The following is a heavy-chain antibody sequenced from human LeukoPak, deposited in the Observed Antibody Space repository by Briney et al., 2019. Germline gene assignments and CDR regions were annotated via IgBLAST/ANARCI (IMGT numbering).Heavy chain of an antibody. Sequence: PGGSLRLSCAASGFTFSSYWMHWVRQAPGKGLVWVSRINSGGSSTSCADSVKGRFTISRDNAKNTLYLQVNSLRPEDTAVYYCIRGAPTTFDYWGQGTLVTVSS. CDR2: INSGGSST. D-gene: IGHD1-14*01. CDR1: GFTFSSYW. V-gene: IGHV3-74*01. CDR3: IRGAPTTFDY. J-gene: IGHJ4*02.